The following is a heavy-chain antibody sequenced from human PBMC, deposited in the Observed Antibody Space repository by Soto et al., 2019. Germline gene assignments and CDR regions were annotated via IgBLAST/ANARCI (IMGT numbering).Heavy chain of an antibody. D-gene: IGHD6-13*01. CDR3: AKTTLYSSSLNGICRWFDP. CDR1: GYTFSHYW. Sequence: LRLSCAASGYTFSHYWMHWVRQAPGKGLVWVSRVNPDGTITTYADSVKGRFTISRDNAKNTLYLQMNSLRAEDTAVYYCAKTTLYSSSLNGICRWFDPWGQGTLVTVSS. CDR2: VNPDGTIT. V-gene: IGHV3-74*01. J-gene: IGHJ5*02.